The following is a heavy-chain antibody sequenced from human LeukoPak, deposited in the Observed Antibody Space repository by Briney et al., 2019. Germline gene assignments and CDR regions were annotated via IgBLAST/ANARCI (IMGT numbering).Heavy chain of an antibody. CDR3: ARVATGGRGVILDY. J-gene: IGHJ4*02. CDR1: GDSLSAHN. D-gene: IGHD3-10*01. Sequence: SGTLSLSCSVSGDSLSAHNRSWVRQAPGKGLEWISHIYFNGGTNYNPSLKSRVTISVDTSKNQFSLKLSSVTAADTAVYYCARVATGGRGVILDYWGEGSLVTVAS. V-gene: IGHV4-59*11. CDR2: IYFNGGT.